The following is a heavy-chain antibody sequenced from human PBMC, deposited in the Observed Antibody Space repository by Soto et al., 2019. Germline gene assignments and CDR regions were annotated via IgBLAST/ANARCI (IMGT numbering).Heavy chain of an antibody. CDR3: AKFGMATTKRSPPYYIDY. CDR1: GFTFSSYA. V-gene: IGHV3-23*01. CDR2: ISGSGGTT. D-gene: IGHD1-1*01. Sequence: EVQLLESGGGLVQPGGSLRLSCVASGFTFSSYAMSWVRQAPGKGLEWVSSISGSGGTTYYADSVKGRFTISRDDSKNTLYLQMNSLRAEDTAVYYCAKFGMATTKRSPPYYIDYWGQGALVTVSS. J-gene: IGHJ4*02.